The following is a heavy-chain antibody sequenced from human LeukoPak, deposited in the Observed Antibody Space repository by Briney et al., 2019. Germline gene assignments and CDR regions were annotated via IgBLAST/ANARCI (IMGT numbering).Heavy chain of an antibody. Sequence: GESLKISCKGSGYSFTSYRIGWVRQMPGKGLEWMGIIYPGDSDTRYSPSFQGQVTISADKSISTAYLQWSSLKASDTAMYYCARPVYYDSSGYYSDAFDIWGQGTMVTVSS. V-gene: IGHV5-51*01. CDR1: GYSFTSYR. J-gene: IGHJ3*02. D-gene: IGHD3-22*01. CDR3: ARPVYYDSSGYYSDAFDI. CDR2: IYPGDSDT.